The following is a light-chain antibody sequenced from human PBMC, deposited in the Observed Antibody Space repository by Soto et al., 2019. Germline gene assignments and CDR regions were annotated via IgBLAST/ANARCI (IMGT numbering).Light chain of an antibody. Sequence: EIVLTQSPGTLALSPGDRATLSCRASQSVSNNYLAWYQQPPGHAPSLLIYGASNRATGIPDRLSGSGSGTYFTLTISRLDPEDFAVYYCQQYGSSATFGQGTKVDIK. J-gene: IGKJ1*01. CDR1: QSVSNNY. V-gene: IGKV3-20*01. CDR3: QQYGSSAT. CDR2: GAS.